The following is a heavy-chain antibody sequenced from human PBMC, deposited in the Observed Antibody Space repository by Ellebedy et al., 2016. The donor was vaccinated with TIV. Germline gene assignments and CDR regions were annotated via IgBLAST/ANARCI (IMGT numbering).Heavy chain of an antibody. Sequence: GGSLRLSXTASGLTFSWYWMTWVRQAPGKGLEWVANINQDGSGKYYGDSVKGRFSISRDNSKNTVFLEMNSLRPDDTAVYYCAKVRMAVPGIDFWGQGTQVNVSS. J-gene: IGHJ4*02. D-gene: IGHD5-24*01. CDR1: GLTFSWYW. CDR3: AKVRMAVPGIDF. CDR2: INQDGSGK. V-gene: IGHV3-7*01.